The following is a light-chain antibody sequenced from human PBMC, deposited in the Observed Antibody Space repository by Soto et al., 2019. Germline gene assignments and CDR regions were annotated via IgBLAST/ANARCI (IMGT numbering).Light chain of an antibody. CDR3: AAWDDSLNGVL. CDR1: SSNIGSNT. CDR2: TNN. V-gene: IGLV1-44*01. Sequence: HSVLTQPPSASVTPGQRVTISCSGSSSNIGSNTVNWYQQFPGTAPKLLIYTNNQRPSGVPGRFSGSKSGTSASLAISGLQSEDEADYYCAAWDDSLNGVLFGGGTKVTVL. J-gene: IGLJ2*01.